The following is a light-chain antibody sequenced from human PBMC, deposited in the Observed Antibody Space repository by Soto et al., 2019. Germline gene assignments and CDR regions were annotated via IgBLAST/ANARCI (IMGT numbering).Light chain of an antibody. Sequence: QSVLTQPPSASGTPGQRVTISCSGSSSNIGSNYVNWYQQLPGTAPKLLIYSNSQRPSGVPDRFSGSKSGTSGSLAISGVQAEDVADYYCAAWDDSLDVVVFGGGTKLTV. J-gene: IGLJ3*02. CDR1: SSNIGSNY. V-gene: IGLV1-44*01. CDR3: AAWDDSLDVVV. CDR2: SNS.